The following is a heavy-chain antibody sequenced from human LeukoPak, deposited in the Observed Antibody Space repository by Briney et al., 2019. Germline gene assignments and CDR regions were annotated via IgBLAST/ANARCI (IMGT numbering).Heavy chain of an antibody. CDR2: IYSGGST. D-gene: IGHD6-13*01. CDR1: GFTVSSNY. Sequence: GGSLRLPCAASGFTVSSNYMSWVRQAPGKGLEWVSVIYSGGSTYYADSVKGRFTISRDNSKNTLYLQMNSLRAEDTAVYYCARGPPYGGSSWNYYFDYWGQGTLVTVSS. CDR3: ARGPPYGGSSWNYYFDY. V-gene: IGHV3-53*01. J-gene: IGHJ4*02.